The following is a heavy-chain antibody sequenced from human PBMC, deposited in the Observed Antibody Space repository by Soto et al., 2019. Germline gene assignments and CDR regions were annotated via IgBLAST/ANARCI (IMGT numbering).Heavy chain of an antibody. CDR3: AKAQNTAIVIVQAPSKTYGMHV. J-gene: IGHJ6*02. V-gene: IGHV3-23*01. CDR1: GFTFSSYA. D-gene: IGHD2-2*01. Sequence: ESGGGLVQPGGSLRLSCAASGFTFSSYAMSWVRQAPGKGLEWVSAISGSGGSTYYADSVKGRFTISRDNSKNTLYLQMNTLRPEEPAVYYCAKAQNTAIVIVQAPSKTYGMHVWAQGTTVTPSS. CDR2: ISGSGGST.